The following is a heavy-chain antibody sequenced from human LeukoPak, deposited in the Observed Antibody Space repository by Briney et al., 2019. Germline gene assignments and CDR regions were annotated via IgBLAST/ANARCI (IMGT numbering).Heavy chain of an antibody. D-gene: IGHD2-2*01. CDR3: ARDGIVVVPAENYYYYYMDV. V-gene: IGHV1-46*01. Sequence: RASVKVSCKASGYTFINYYMHWVRQAPGQGLEWMGIINPSGGSTSYAQKFQGRVTMTRDMSTSTVYMELSSLRSEDTAVYYCARDGIVVVPAENYYYYYMDVWGKGTTVTVSS. J-gene: IGHJ6*03. CDR2: INPSGGST. CDR1: GYTFINYY.